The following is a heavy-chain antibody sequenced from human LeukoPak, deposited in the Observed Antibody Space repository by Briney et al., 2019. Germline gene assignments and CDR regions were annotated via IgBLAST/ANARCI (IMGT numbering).Heavy chain of an antibody. CDR1: GGSVSRDNYY. D-gene: IGHD2-2*01. Sequence: SETLSLTCTVSGGSVSRDNYYWRWIRQPPGKGLEWNWYNCYSDSTNYNPSLTSRVTTSADTSKNQFALKLSTGTAADTAVYYCARGYCGSTNCTGVFDYWGQGTLVTVSS. CDR2: NCYSDST. CDR3: ARGYCGSTNCTGVFDY. J-gene: IGHJ4*02. V-gene: IGHV4-61*01.